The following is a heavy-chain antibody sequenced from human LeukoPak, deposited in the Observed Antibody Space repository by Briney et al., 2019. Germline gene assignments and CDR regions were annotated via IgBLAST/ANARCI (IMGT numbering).Heavy chain of an antibody. J-gene: IGHJ4*02. D-gene: IGHD3-10*01. Sequence: SVKVSCKASGGTFSSYAISWVRQAPGQGLEWMGGIIPTFGTANYAQKFQGRVTITADKSTSTAYMELSSLRSEDTAVYYCASAATSYGSGSYVDYWGQGTLVTVSS. CDR1: GGTFSSYA. V-gene: IGHV1-69*06. CDR3: ASAATSYGSGSYVDY. CDR2: IIPTFGTA.